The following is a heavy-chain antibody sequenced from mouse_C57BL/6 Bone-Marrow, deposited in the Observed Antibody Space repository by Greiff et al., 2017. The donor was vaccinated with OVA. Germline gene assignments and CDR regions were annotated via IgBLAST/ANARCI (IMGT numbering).Heavy chain of an antibody. CDR2: ISSGGSFT. CDR1: GFTFSSYG. CDR3: ARHYYSSSDY. D-gene: IGHD1-1*01. V-gene: IGHV5-6*02. J-gene: IGHJ2*01. Sequence: DVKLVESGGDLVKPGGSLKLSCAASGFTFSSYGMSWVRQTPDKRLEWVATISSGGSFTYSPDSVKGRFTISRDNAKNTLYLQMRSLKSEDTAMYYCARHYYSSSDYWGQGTTLTVSS.